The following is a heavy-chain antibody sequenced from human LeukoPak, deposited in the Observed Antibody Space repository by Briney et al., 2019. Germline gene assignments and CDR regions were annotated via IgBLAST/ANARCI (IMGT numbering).Heavy chain of an antibody. J-gene: IGHJ4*02. CDR3: ARFSQNGYYYY. V-gene: IGHV1-2*06. CDR1: GYTFTCYY. D-gene: IGHD3-22*01. Sequence: ASVKVSCKASGYTFTCYYMHWVRQAPGQGLEWMGRINPNSGGTNYAQKFQGRVTMTRDTSISTAYMELSRLRSDDTAVYYCARFSQNGYYYYWGQGTLVTVSS. CDR2: INPNSGGT.